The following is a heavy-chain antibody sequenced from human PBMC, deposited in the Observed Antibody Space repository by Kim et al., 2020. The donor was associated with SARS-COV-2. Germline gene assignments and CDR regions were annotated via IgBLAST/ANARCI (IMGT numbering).Heavy chain of an antibody. CDR3: AQGGADAFDI. J-gene: IGHJ3*02. V-gene: IGHV3-9*01. D-gene: IGHD3-16*01. CDR2: SI. Sequence: SIGYADSVKGRFTISRDNAKNSLYLQMNSLRAEDTALYYCAQGGADAFDIWGQGTMVTVSS.